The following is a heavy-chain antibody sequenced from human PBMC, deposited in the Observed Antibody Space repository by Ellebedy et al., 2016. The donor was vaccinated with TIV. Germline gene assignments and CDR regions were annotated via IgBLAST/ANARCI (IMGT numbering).Heavy chain of an antibody. J-gene: IGHJ4*02. CDR2: VNPSGTT. D-gene: IGHD2-21*02. CDR1: GGSFTGYF. Sequence: MPGGSLRLSCAVYGGSFTGYFWSWIRQPPGKGLEWIGEVNPSGTTNDNPSLKSRVTISVDTPKKQFYLRLTSVTAADTAVYYCARTDPWQPIDDWGQGILVSVSS. V-gene: IGHV4-34*01. CDR3: ARTDPWQPIDD.